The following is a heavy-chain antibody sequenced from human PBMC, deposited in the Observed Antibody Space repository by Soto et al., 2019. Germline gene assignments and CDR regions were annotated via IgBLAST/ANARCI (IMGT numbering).Heavy chain of an antibody. CDR2: INSEGTST. CDR1: GFTFKNYW. CDR3: ARGPYGLDV. V-gene: IGHV3-74*01. J-gene: IGHJ6*02. Sequence: GSLRLSCAASGFTFKNYWMHWVRQAPGKGLVWVSRINSEGTSTSYADSVKGRFTIARDNAKNTMYLQMNSLRAEDTAVYYCARGPYGLDVWGQGTTVTVSS.